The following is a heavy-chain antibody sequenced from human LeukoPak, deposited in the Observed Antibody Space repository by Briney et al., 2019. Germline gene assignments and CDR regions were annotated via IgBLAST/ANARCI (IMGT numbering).Heavy chain of an antibody. CDR1: GYSFTTYW. Sequence: GESLKISCKGSGYSFTTYWIGWVRQMPGKGLEWMGIIYPGDSDTRYSPSFQGQVTISADKSISTAYLQWSSLKASDTAMYYCARHLRGCSTRSPFDCWGQGTLVTVSS. D-gene: IGHD2-2*01. CDR3: ARHLRGCSTRSPFDC. V-gene: IGHV5-51*01. CDR2: IYPGDSDT. J-gene: IGHJ4*02.